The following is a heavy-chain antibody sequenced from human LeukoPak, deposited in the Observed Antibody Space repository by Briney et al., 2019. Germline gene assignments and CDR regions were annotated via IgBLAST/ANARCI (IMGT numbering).Heavy chain of an antibody. CDR1: GGSISSSSYY. Sequence: SETLSLTCTVSGGSISSSSYYWGWIRQPPGKGLEWIGSIYYSGSTYYNPSLKSRVTISVDTSKNQFSLKLSSVTAADTAMYYCARAVGTSRNFFDYWGQGTLVTVSS. D-gene: IGHD4-23*01. J-gene: IGHJ4*02. CDR2: IYYSGST. V-gene: IGHV4-39*07. CDR3: ARAVGTSRNFFDY.